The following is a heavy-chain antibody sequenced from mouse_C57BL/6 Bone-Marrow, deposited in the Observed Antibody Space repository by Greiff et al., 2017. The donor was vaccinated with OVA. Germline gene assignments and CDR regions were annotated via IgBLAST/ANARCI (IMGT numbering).Heavy chain of an antibody. CDR2: IDPSDSYT. J-gene: IGHJ2*01. CDR3: ARDYYDSFDY. Sequence: QVQLQQPGAELVKPGASVKLSCKASGYTFTSYWMQWVKQRPGQGLEWIGEIDPSDSYTNYNQKFKGKATLTVDTSSNTAYMQLSSLTSEDSAVYYCARDYYDSFDYWGQGTTLTVSS. V-gene: IGHV1-50*01. CDR1: GYTFTSYW. D-gene: IGHD2-4*01.